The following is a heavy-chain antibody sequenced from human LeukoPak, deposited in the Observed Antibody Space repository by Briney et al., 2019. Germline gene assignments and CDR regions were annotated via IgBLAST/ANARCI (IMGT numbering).Heavy chain of an antibody. D-gene: IGHD1-26*01. CDR3: ARELREHGVFDI. J-gene: IGHJ3*02. V-gene: IGHV3-53*01. CDR1: GVTVSSNY. CDR2: IYSDGST. Sequence: LGGSLRLSCAASGVTVSSNYMGWVRQAPGKGLEWVSEIYSDGSTYYAASVKGRFSISRDNSKNTVYLQMNSLRAEDTAVYYCARELREHGVFDIWGQGTMVTVSS.